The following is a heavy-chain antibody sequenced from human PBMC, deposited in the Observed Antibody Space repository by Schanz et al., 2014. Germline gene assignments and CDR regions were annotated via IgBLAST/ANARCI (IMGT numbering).Heavy chain of an antibody. V-gene: IGHV4-59*04. CDR2: IYYSGST. CDR1: GFTFSSYA. CDR3: ARQMGRLSSSRGNYFDY. D-gene: IGHD6-13*01. J-gene: IGHJ4*02. Sequence: VQLLESGGGLVQPGGSLRLSCAASGFTFSSYAMSWVRQAPGKGLEWIGNIYYSGSTYNNPSLKSRVTMSVDTSKNQSSLKLSSVTAADTALYYCARQMGRLSSSRGNYFDYWGQGTLVTVSS.